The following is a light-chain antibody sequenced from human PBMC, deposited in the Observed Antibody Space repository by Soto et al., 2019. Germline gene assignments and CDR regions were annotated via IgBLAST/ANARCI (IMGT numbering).Light chain of an antibody. CDR2: EVT. Sequence: QSALTQPASVSGSPGQSITISCTGTSSDVGSYNLVSWYRQHPGTAPKLMISEVTKRPSGVSDRFSGSKSGNTASLTISGLQAEDEADYYCSSYAGSNNPYVFGTGTKLTVL. V-gene: IGLV2-23*02. CDR3: SSYAGSNNPYV. CDR1: SSDVGSYNL. J-gene: IGLJ1*01.